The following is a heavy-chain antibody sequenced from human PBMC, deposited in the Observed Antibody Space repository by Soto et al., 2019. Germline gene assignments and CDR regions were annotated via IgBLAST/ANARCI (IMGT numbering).Heavy chain of an antibody. CDR3: ARGPLRFCSGGSCYSLDY. D-gene: IGHD2-15*01. Sequence: QVQLVQSGAEVKKPGSSVKVSCKASGGTFNNYAISWGRQAPGQGPEWMGGIIPIFGSANYAQRFQGRVTITAVDSTSTADMELSSLRSEDTAVYYCARGPLRFCSGGSCYSLDYWGQGTLVTVSS. CDR1: GGTFNNYA. V-gene: IGHV1-69*01. J-gene: IGHJ4*02. CDR2: IIPIFGSA.